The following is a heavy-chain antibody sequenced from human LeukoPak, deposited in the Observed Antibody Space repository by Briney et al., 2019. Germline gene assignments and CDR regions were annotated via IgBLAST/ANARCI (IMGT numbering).Heavy chain of an antibody. CDR2: ISAGGHNT. CDR1: GFSFSDYA. V-gene: IGHV3-23*01. D-gene: IGHD5-18*01. CDR3: ARRRYSYGEITYDY. Sequence: GGSLRLSCDASGFSFSDYAMHWVRQAPGKGLEWVSGISAGGHNTYYADSVKGRFTISRDNSKNTLFVQMNSLSSDDTAVYYCARRRYSYGEITYDYWGQGTLVTVSS. J-gene: IGHJ4*02.